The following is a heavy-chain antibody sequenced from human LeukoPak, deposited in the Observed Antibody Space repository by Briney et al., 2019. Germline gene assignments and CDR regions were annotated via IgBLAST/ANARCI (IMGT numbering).Heavy chain of an antibody. J-gene: IGHJ4*02. CDR3: ARDPPHTYYYGSGSYYPFDY. CDR2: INPNSGGT. V-gene: IGHV1-2*02. D-gene: IGHD3-10*01. Sequence: ASVKVSCKASGYTFTGYYMHWVRQAPGQGLEWMGWINPNSGGTNYAQKFQGRVTMTRDTSISTAYMELSRLRSDDTAVYYCARDPPHTYYYGSGSYYPFDYWGQGTLVTVSS. CDR1: GYTFTGYY.